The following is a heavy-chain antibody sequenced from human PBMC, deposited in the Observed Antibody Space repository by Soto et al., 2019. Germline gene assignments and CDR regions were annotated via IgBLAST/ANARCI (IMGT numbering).Heavy chain of an antibody. J-gene: IGHJ3*02. CDR2: INAGNGNT. CDR1: GYTFTSYA. CDR3: ARDSSGWIAGAFDN. Sequence: ASVKVSCKASGYTFTSYAMHWVRQAPGQRLEWMGWINAGNGNTKYSQKFQGRVTITRDTSASTAYMELSSLRSEDTAVYYCARDSSGWIAGAFDNWGQGTMVTVSS. D-gene: IGHD6-19*01. V-gene: IGHV1-3*01.